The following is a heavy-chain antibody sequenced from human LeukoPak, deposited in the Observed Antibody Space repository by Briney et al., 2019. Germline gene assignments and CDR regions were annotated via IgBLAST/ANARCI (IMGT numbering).Heavy chain of an antibody. Sequence: GWSLRLSCAASGFTFSSYGMHWVRQAPGKGLEWVAFIRYDGSNKYYADSVKGRFTISRDNSKNTLYLQMNSLRAEDTAVYYCAKIMAVGATTYDYWGQGTLVTVSS. D-gene: IGHD1-26*01. CDR1: GFTFSSYG. J-gene: IGHJ4*02. CDR2: IRYDGSNK. V-gene: IGHV3-30*02. CDR3: AKIMAVGATTYDY.